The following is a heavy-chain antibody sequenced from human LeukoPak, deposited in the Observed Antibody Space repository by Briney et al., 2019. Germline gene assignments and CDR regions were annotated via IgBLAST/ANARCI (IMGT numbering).Heavy chain of an antibody. CDR2: INPNSGGT. CDR3: ARDYSTYMITFGGVIPGAFDI. J-gene: IGHJ3*02. V-gene: IGHV1-2*02. CDR1: GYTFTGYY. Sequence: ASVKVSCKASGYTFTGYYMHWVRQAPGQGLEWMGWINPNSGGTNYAQKFQGRVTMTRDTSISTAYMELSRLRSDDTAVYDCARDYSTYMITFGGVIPGAFDIWGQGTMVTVSS. D-gene: IGHD3-16*01.